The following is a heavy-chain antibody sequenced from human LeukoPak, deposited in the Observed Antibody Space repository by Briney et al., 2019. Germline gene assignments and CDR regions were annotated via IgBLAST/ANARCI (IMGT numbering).Heavy chain of an antibody. Sequence: LETLSLTCTVSGGSISSYYWSWIRQPPGKGLEWIGYIYYSGSTNYNPSLKSRVTISVDTSKNQFSLKLSSVTAADTAVYYCARHGVAGTVVDKQITFWANYYYGMDVWGQGTTVTVSS. D-gene: IGHD6-19*01. CDR2: IYYSGST. CDR3: ARHGVAGTVVDKQITFWANYYYGMDV. CDR1: GGSISSYY. V-gene: IGHV4-59*08. J-gene: IGHJ6*02.